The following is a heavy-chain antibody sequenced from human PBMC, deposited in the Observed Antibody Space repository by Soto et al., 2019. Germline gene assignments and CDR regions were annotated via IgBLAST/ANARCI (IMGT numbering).Heavy chain of an antibody. J-gene: IGHJ3*02. Sequence: PGESLKISCKGSGYSFTSYWIGWVRQMPGKGLEWMGIIYPGDSDTRYSPSFQGQVTISADKSISTAYLQWSSLKASDTAMYYCARPLLYGGLEPGAFDIWGQGTTVTVSS. CDR2: IYPGDSDT. CDR1: GYSFTSYW. CDR3: ARPLLYGGLEPGAFDI. D-gene: IGHD1-1*01. V-gene: IGHV5-51*01.